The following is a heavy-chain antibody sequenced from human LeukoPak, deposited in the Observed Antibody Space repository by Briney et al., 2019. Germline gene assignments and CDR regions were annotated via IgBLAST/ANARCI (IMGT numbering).Heavy chain of an antibody. V-gene: IGHV4-34*01. CDR1: GGSFSGYY. CDR3: ARLPARPIAAHGY. Sequence: SETLSLTCAVYGGSFSGYYWSWIRQPPGKGLEWIGEINHSGSTNYNPSLKSRVTISVDTSKNQFSLKLGSVTAADTAVYYCARLPARPIAAHGYWGQGTLVTVSS. CDR2: INHSGST. D-gene: IGHD6-6*01. J-gene: IGHJ4*02.